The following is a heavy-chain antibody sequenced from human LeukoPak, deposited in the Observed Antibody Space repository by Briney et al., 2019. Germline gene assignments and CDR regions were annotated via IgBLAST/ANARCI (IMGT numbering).Heavy chain of an antibody. V-gene: IGHV3-33*01. CDR1: GFTFSRYG. CDR3: ARGPRKVAAEYFQH. J-gene: IGHJ1*01. Sequence: PGRSLRLSCAASGFTFSRYGVHWVRQAPGKGLEWVAVICYDGSKKYYADSVKGRFTISRDNSKKTLYLQMNSLRAEDTAVYYCARGPRKVAAEYFQHWGQGTLVTVSS. CDR2: ICYDGSKK. D-gene: IGHD6-19*01.